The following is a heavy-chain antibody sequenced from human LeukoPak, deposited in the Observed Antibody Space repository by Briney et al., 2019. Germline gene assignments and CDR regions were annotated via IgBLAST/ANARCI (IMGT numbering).Heavy chain of an antibody. D-gene: IGHD3-9*01. Sequence: GGSLRLSCAASGITVNTNYMSWVRQAPGRGLEWVSIIYSGGATFYADSVKGRFTISGETSKNTLWLQMNSLRAEDTAVYYCARLHYDVLTGPFDYWGQGTLVTVSS. CDR1: GITVNTNY. CDR2: IYSGGAT. CDR3: ARLHYDVLTGPFDY. V-gene: IGHV3-66*04. J-gene: IGHJ4*02.